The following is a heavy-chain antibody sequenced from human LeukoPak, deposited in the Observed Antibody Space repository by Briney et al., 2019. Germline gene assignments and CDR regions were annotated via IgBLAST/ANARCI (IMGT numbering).Heavy chain of an antibody. CDR2: ISGGGGTT. CDR3: AKDREGLSSGYDLEYFDY. CDR1: GFTYSSYA. J-gene: IGHJ4*02. D-gene: IGHD5-12*01. V-gene: IGHV3-23*01. Sequence: GGSLRLSCAASGFTYSSYAMNWVRQAPGKGLEWVSAISGGGGTTYYADSVKGRFTISRDNSKNTLFLQMNSLRAEDTAVYYCAKDREGLSSGYDLEYFDYWGQGTLVTVSS.